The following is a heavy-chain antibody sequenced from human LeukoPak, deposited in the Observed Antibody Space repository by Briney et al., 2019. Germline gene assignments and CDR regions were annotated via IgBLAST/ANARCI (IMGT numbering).Heavy chain of an antibody. V-gene: IGHV4-38-2*02. CDR3: ARGSEGFYYYGSGAIHDYFDY. CDR2: IYHSGST. D-gene: IGHD3-10*01. Sequence: PSETLYLTCTVSGYSISSGYYWGWIRQPPGKGLEWIGSIYHSGSTNYNPSLKSRVTISVDTSKNQFSLKLSSVTAADTAVYYCARGSEGFYYYGSGAIHDYFDYWGQGTLVTVSS. J-gene: IGHJ4*02. CDR1: GYSISSGYY.